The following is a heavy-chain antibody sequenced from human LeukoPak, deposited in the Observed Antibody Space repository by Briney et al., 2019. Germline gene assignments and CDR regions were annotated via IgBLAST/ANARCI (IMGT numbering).Heavy chain of an antibody. J-gene: IGHJ4*02. CDR2: MSSSSRTI. CDR3: ARRSPRTPADDY. D-gene: IGHD2-2*01. CDR1: GFIVSTSN. V-gene: IGHV3-48*02. Sequence: GGSLRLPCAASGFIVSTSNMNWVRQAPGKGLEWVSFMSSSSRTIYYADSVKGRVSISRDNAKNSLYLQMNSLRDEDTAIYYCARRSPRTPADDYWGLGTLVTVSS.